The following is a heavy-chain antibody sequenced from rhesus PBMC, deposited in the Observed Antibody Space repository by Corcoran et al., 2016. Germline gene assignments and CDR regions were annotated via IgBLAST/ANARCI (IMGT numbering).Heavy chain of an antibody. V-gene: IGHV4-169*01. J-gene: IGHJ4*01. D-gene: IGHD1-44*01. CDR1: GGSFGSSH. CDR3: ARIGNYNFDF. CDR2: IYGGGRTT. Sequence: QLQLQESGPGLVKPSETLSVTCSVSGGSFGSSHWSWIRPAPGKGLEWMGYIYGGGRTTNYNPSLKSRVTLSVDTSKNQFSLKLNSVTAADTAVYYCARIGNYNFDFWGQGLLVTVSS.